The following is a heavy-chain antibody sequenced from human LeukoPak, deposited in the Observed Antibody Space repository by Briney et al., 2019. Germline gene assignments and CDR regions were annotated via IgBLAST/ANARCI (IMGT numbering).Heavy chain of an antibody. J-gene: IGHJ5*02. CDR2: ISYDGNSK. CDR3: ARDLSSAPHDENWAANRFDP. CDR1: GLTFSTLA. D-gene: IGHD7-27*01. Sequence: GGSLRLSCAASGLTFSTLAFHWVRQAPGKGLEWLAIISYDGNSKFYADSVRGRFTISRDNSRNTLYLQMSSLETEDTAVYYCARDLSSAPHDENWAANRFDPWGQGTLVTVSS. V-gene: IGHV3-30-3*01.